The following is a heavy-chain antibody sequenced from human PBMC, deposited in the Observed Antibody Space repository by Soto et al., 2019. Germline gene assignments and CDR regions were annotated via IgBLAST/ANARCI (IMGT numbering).Heavy chain of an antibody. J-gene: IGHJ4*02. Sequence: EVQLVESGGDLVQPGGSLRLSCAASGFTFSSYDMHWVRQATGKGLEWVSAIGTAGDTYYPGSVKGRFTISRENAKNSLYLQMNSLRAGDTAVYYCARGYYGSGSLAPLDYWGQGTLVTVSS. V-gene: IGHV3-13*01. CDR3: ARGYYGSGSLAPLDY. D-gene: IGHD3-10*01. CDR2: IGTAGDT. CDR1: GFTFSSYD.